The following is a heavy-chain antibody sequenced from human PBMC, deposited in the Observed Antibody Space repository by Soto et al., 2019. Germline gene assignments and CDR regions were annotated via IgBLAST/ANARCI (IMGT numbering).Heavy chain of an antibody. J-gene: IGHJ5*02. Sequence: QVQLVESGGGLVKPGGSLRLSCAASGFTFSDYYMSWIRQAPGKGLEWDSYISSSSSYTNYADSVKGRFTISRDNAKNSLYLQMNSLRAEDTAVYYCARNGYDADTVTSSWGQGTLVTVSS. D-gene: IGHD4-17*01. CDR3: ARNGYDADTVTSS. V-gene: IGHV3-11*06. CDR1: GFTFSDYY. CDR2: ISSSSSYT.